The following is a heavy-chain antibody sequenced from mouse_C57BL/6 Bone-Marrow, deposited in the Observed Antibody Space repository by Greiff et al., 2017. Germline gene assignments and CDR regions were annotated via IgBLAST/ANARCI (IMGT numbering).Heavy chain of an antibody. CDR1: GYTFTSYG. Sequence: VQLLQSGAELARPGASVKLSCKASGYTFTSYGICWVKQRTGQGLEWIGEIYPRSGNTYYTEKFKGKATLTADKSSSTAYMELRSLTSEDSAVYFCARRLRRSYAMDYWGQGTSVTVSS. CDR3: ARRLRRSYAMDY. CDR2: IYPRSGNT. D-gene: IGHD2-4*01. J-gene: IGHJ4*01. V-gene: IGHV1-81*01.